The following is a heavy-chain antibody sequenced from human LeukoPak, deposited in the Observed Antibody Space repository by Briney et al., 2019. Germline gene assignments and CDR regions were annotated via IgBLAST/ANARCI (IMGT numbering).Heavy chain of an antibody. CDR3: ARHPFATPFDY. Sequence: SETLSLTCSVSGGSISGYYWSWIRQPPGKGLQWIGYMYDTGHTMYNSTLKSRVTMSLDTSKNQFSLRLSSLTAADPAVYYCARHPFATPFDYWGPGTLVTVSS. CDR2: MYDTGHT. J-gene: IGHJ4*02. CDR1: GGSISGYY. V-gene: IGHV4-59*08. D-gene: IGHD2-15*01.